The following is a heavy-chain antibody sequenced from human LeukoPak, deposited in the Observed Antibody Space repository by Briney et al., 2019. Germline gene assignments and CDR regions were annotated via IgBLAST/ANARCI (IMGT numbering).Heavy chain of an antibody. CDR3: AREAEYSYGANPVYYFDY. V-gene: IGHV1-46*01. J-gene: IGHJ4*02. Sequence: ASVKVPCKASGYTFTGYYMHWVRQAPGQGLEWMGIINPSGGSTSYAQKFQGRVTMTRDTSTSTVYMELSSLRSEDTAVYYCAREAEYSYGANPVYYFDYWGQGTLVTVSS. CDR2: INPSGGST. D-gene: IGHD5-18*01. CDR1: GYTFTGYY.